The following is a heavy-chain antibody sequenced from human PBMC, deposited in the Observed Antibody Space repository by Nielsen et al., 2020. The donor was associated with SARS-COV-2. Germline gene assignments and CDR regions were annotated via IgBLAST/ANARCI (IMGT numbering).Heavy chain of an antibody. V-gene: IGHV3-7*01. CDR3: ASASMIVVDSGAFEI. CDR1: GFTFSSYW. CDR2: IKQDGSEK. Sequence: GESLKISCAASGFTFSSYWMSWVRQAPGKGLEWVANIKQDGSEKYYVDSVKGRFTISRDNAKNSLYLQMNSLRAEDTAVYYCASASMIVVDSGAFEIWGQGTMVTVSS. J-gene: IGHJ3*02. D-gene: IGHD3-22*01.